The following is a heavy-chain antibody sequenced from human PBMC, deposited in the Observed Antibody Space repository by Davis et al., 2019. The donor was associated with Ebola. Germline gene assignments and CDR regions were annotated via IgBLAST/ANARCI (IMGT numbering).Heavy chain of an antibody. CDR1: GYNFPYFW. Sequence: GESLKISCKGSGYNFPYFWIGRVRQMPGKGPEWMGIIHPGDSDTRYSPSFQGQVMISADKSINTAYLKWSSLRASDTAMYYCARQKSWGSSWYLAYWGQGTLVTVSS. V-gene: IGHV5-51*01. CDR2: IHPGDSDT. CDR3: ARQKSWGSSWYLAY. D-gene: IGHD6-13*01. J-gene: IGHJ4*02.